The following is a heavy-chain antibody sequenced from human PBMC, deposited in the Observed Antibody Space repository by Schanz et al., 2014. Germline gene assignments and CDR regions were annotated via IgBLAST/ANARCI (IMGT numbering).Heavy chain of an antibody. Sequence: QVQLVQSGAEVKKPGSSVKVSCKASGGTFSTYTISWVRQAPGQGLEWMGRIIPIFGIANYAQKFQGRVTITADKSTFTAYMDVSSLRSEDTAVYYCARGRGCTGGSCYSWFDLWGQGTRVTVSS. V-gene: IGHV1-69*02. J-gene: IGHJ5*02. CDR3: ARGRGCTGGSCYSWFDL. CDR2: IIPIFGIA. CDR1: GGTFSTYT. D-gene: IGHD2-15*01.